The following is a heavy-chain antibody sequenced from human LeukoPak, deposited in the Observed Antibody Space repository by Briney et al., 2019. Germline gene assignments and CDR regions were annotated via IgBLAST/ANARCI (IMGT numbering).Heavy chain of an antibody. CDR2: IRYDGSNK. J-gene: IGHJ4*02. V-gene: IGHV3-30*02. Sequence: PGGSLRLSCAASGFTFSSYGMHWVRQAPGKGLEWVAFIRYDGSNKYYADSVKGRFTISRDNSKNTLYLQMNSLRAEDTAVYYCAKSLRFGYSSGWYFDYWGQGTLVTVSS. CDR3: AKSLRFGYSSGWYFDY. CDR1: GFTFSSYG. D-gene: IGHD6-19*01.